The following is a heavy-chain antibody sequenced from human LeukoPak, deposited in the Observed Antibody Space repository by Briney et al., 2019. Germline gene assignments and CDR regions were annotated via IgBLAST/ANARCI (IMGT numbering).Heavy chain of an antibody. CDR1: GFTFSSYW. CDR2: IKQDGSEK. Sequence: PGGSLRLSCAASGFTFSSYWMSWVRQAPGKGLEWVANIKQDGSEKYYVDSVKGRFTISRDNAKNSLYLQMNSLRAEDTAVYYCAREGYCSSTSCYPAATEGAFDYWGQGTLVTVSS. CDR3: AREGYCSSTSCYPAATEGAFDY. D-gene: IGHD2-2*01. J-gene: IGHJ4*02. V-gene: IGHV3-7*01.